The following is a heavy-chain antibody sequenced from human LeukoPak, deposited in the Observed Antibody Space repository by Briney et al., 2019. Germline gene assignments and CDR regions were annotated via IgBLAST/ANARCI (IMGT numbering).Heavy chain of an antibody. CDR1: GYTFIGYY. Sequence: AAVKVSCKASGYTFIGYYIHWVRQAPGQGLEWMGSINATSGVTNYAQKFQGRVTMTRDTSISTAYMELSSLRSDDTAVYYCARDQYCTSTGCYPYFHFWGQGTLVTVSS. J-gene: IGHJ4*02. CDR3: ARDQYCTSTGCYPYFHF. V-gene: IGHV1-2*02. D-gene: IGHD2-2*01. CDR2: INATSGVT.